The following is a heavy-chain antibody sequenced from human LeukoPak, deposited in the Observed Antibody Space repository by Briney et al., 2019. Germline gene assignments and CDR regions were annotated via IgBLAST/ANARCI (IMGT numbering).Heavy chain of an antibody. CDR3: TRGAEGSDP. J-gene: IGHJ5*02. CDR2: IGKAGDT. D-gene: IGHD1-26*01. V-gene: IGHV3-13*01. CDR1: GLTFSNYD. Sequence: GGSLRLSCAASGLTFSNYDMHWVRQAAGKGLEWVSGIGKAGDTYYVGSVRGRFTISRENGKNSLYLQMNSLRVGDTAVYYCTRGAEGSDPWGQGTLVTVSS.